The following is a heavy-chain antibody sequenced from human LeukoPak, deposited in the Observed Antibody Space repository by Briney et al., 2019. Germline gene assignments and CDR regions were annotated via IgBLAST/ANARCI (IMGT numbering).Heavy chain of an antibody. CDR3: ARDSSSGSYYGTFDY. Sequence: SETLSLTCTVSGGSISSGDYYWRWIRQPPGKGLEWIGYIYYSGSTYYNPSLKSRVTISVDTSKNQFSLKLSSVTAADTAVYYCARDSSSGSYYGTFDYWGQGTLVTVSS. V-gene: IGHV4-30-4*08. D-gene: IGHD1-26*01. CDR2: IYYSGST. CDR1: GGSISSGDYY. J-gene: IGHJ4*02.